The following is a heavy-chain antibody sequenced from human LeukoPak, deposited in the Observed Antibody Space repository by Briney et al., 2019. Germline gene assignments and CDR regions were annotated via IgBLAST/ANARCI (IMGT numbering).Heavy chain of an antibody. CDR3: GTWTTVASYFDY. J-gene: IGHJ4*02. D-gene: IGHD4-17*01. CDR2: ISSSSTYI. V-gene: IGHV3-21*06. Sequence: PGGSLRLSCAASGFTFSTYSMNWVRQAPGKGLEWVSSISSSSTYIYYSVSVKGRFTISRDNAKNSLYLQRNSQRAEDTAVYDCGTWTTVASYFDYWGQGTLVTVSS. CDR1: GFTFSTYS.